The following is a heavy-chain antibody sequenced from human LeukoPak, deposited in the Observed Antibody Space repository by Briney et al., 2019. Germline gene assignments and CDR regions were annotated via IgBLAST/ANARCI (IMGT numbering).Heavy chain of an antibody. CDR2: IYYSGNT. V-gene: IGHV4-39*07. CDR1: GGSISSSTYF. Sequence: PSETLSLTCTVSGGSISSSTYFWGWIRQPPGKGLEWIGTIYYSGNTYYNPSLKSRVTISVDTSKNQFSLKLNSVTAADTAVYYCARKSVAVRDAFDIWGQGTMVTVSS. CDR3: ARKSVAVRDAFDI. J-gene: IGHJ3*02. D-gene: IGHD6-19*01.